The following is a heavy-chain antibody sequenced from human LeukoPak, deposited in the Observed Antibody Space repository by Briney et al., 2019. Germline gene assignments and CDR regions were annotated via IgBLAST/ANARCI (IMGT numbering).Heavy chain of an antibody. CDR3: ARVASLGAFDI. CDR2: IYHSGST. Sequence: SETLSLTCAVSGGSISSGGYSWSWIRQPPGKGLEWIGYIYHSGSTYYNPSLKSRVTISVDRSKNQFSLKLSSVTAADTAVYYCARVASLGAFDIWGQGTMVTVSS. D-gene: IGHD2-15*01. J-gene: IGHJ3*02. V-gene: IGHV4-30-2*01. CDR1: GGSISSGGYS.